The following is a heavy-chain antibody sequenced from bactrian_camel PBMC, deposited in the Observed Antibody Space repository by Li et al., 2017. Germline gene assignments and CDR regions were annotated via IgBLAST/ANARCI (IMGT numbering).Heavy chain of an antibody. CDR1: GYSSIVNC. CDR3: ETTDGGVG. V-gene: IGHV3S54*01. J-gene: IGHJ4*01. CDR2: IYTGGGST. D-gene: IGHD1*01. Sequence: QLVESGGGSVDAGGSLRLSCAASGYSSIVNCMGWYRQGIGEEREGVAAIYTGGGSTWYADSVKGRFTISYDNAKNTMSLQMNSLKPEDTAMYYCETTDGGVGWGQGTQVTV.